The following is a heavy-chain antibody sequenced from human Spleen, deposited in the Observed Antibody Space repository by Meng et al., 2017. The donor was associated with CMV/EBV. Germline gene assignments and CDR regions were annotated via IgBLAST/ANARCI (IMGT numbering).Heavy chain of an antibody. J-gene: IGHJ6*02. CDR2: IYYNGNT. CDR3: ARERYDFWSGYYGYYYYGMDV. V-gene: IGHV4-61*01. CDR1: GGSVSSGTYY. Sequence: SETLSLTCTVSGGSVSSGTYYWSWIRQPPGKGLEWIGYIYYNGNTKYNPSLKSRVSISMDTSRNQFSLKLSSVTAADTAVYYCARERYDFWSGYYGYYYYGMDVWGQGTTVTVSS. D-gene: IGHD3-3*01.